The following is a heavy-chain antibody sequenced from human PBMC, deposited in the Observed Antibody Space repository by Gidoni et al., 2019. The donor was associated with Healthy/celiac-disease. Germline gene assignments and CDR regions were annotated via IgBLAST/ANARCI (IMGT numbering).Heavy chain of an antibody. Sequence: QVQLQESGPGLVKPSQTLSLTCTVSGGSISSGAYYWSWIRQPPGKGLEWIGYIYYSGSTYYNPSLKSRVTISVDTSKNQFSLKLSSVTAADTAVYYCARDRGVSVLYYYYGMDVWGQGTTVTVSS. V-gene: IGHV4-30-4*01. CDR2: IYYSGST. CDR1: GGSISSGAYY. CDR3: ARDRGVSVLYYYYGMDV. D-gene: IGHD2-8*01. J-gene: IGHJ6*02.